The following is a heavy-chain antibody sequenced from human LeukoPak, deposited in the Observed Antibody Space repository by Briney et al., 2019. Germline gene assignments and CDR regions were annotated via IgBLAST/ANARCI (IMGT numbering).Heavy chain of an antibody. V-gene: IGHV7-4-1*02. CDR2: INTNTGNP. J-gene: IGHJ3*02. D-gene: IGHD3-22*01. Sequence: ASVKVSCKASGYTFTSYAMNWVRQAPGQGLEWMGWINTNTGNPTYAQGFTGRFVFSLDTSVSTAYLQTSSLKAEDTAVYYCAIGKYYYDSSGKGDAFDIWGQGTMVTVSS. CDR3: AIGKYYYDSSGKGDAFDI. CDR1: GYTFTSYA.